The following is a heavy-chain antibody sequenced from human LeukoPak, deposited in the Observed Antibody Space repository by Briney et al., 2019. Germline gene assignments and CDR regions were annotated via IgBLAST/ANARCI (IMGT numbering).Heavy chain of an antibody. CDR1: GYSFTTYW. Sequence: RGESLKTSCKGSGYSFTTYWIGWVRQMPGKGLEWMGIIYPGDSDTRYSPSFQGQVTISADKSITTAYLQWSSLKTSDTAIYYCARGWNYFDYWGQGALVTVSS. V-gene: IGHV5-51*01. D-gene: IGHD6-19*01. CDR2: IYPGDSDT. J-gene: IGHJ4*02. CDR3: ARGWNYFDY.